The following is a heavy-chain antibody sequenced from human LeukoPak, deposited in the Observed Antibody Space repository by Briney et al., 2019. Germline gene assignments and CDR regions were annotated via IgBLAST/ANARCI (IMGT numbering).Heavy chain of an antibody. J-gene: IGHJ4*02. D-gene: IGHD3-3*01. V-gene: IGHV4-39*07. Sequence: SETLSLTCTVSGGSISSSSDYWGWIRQPPGKGLEWIGEVHLDGRTNYNPSLKSRLIMSVDLPENHISLKLTSVTAADTAVYYCAREGGFYRPLDYSGQGTLVTVSS. CDR3: AREGGFYRPLDY. CDR2: VHLDGRT. CDR1: GGSISSSSDY.